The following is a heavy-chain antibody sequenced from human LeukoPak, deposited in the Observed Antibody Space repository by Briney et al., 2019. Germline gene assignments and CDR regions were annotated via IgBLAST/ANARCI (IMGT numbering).Heavy chain of an antibody. J-gene: IGHJ4*02. CDR3: ARGKRYCSSTSCSNFDY. CDR1: GFTVSSNY. V-gene: IGHV3-66*01. CDR2: IYSGGST. D-gene: IGHD2-2*01. Sequence: GGSLRLSCAASGFTVSSNYMSWVRQAPGKGLEWVSVIYSGGSTYYADSVKGRFTISRDNSKNTLYLQMNSLRAEDTAVYYCARGKRYCSSTSCSNFDYWGQGTLVTVSS.